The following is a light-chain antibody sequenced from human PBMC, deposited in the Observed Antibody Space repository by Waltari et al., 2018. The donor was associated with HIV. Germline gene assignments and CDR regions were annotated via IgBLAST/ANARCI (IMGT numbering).Light chain of an antibody. CDR1: SSDVGAYNS. CDR2: DVS. CDR3: TSYINNGALV. J-gene: IGLJ2*01. Sequence: QSALPQPASVSGSPGQSITISCTGTSSDVGAYNSVSWYQHHPGKAPKLVIFDVSGRPTGISNRFSGSKSGNAASLTISGLQAEDEADFYCTSYINNGALVFGGGTKLTVL. V-gene: IGLV2-14*03.